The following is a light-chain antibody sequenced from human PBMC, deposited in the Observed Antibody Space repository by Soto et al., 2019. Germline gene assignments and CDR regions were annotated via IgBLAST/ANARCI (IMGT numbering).Light chain of an antibody. CDR1: SSDVGKYAY. V-gene: IGLV2-8*01. CDR3: NLYVAGSDV. J-gene: IGLJ1*01. Sequence: QSALTQPPSASGSPGQSVTISCPGTSSDVGKYAYVSWFQHHPGKAPKLIIYEVSTRPSGDPDRFSGSKYGSTATLTVFSLQTEDEAEYYCNLYVAGSDVFGAGTKVTAL. CDR2: EVS.